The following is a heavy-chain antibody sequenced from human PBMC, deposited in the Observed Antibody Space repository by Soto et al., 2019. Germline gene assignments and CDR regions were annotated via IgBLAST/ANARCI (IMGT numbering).Heavy chain of an antibody. Sequence: SXTLSLTCAVSGGSISSGGYSCSWILQPPGKGLEWIGYIYHSGSTYYNPSLKSRVTISVDRSKNQFSLKLSSVTAADTAVYYCARGEITIEAFDIWGQGTMVTVSS. CDR2: IYHSGST. CDR1: GGSISSGGYS. CDR3: ARGEITIEAFDI. J-gene: IGHJ3*02. D-gene: IGHD3-9*01. V-gene: IGHV4-30-2*01.